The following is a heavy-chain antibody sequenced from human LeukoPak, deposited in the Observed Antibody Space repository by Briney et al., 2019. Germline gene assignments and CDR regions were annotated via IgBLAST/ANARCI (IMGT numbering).Heavy chain of an antibody. V-gene: IGHV1-24*01. CDR2: FDPEDGET. Sequence: ASVKVSCKVSGYTLTELSMHWVRQAPGKGLEWMGGFDPEDGETIYAQKFQGRVTMTEDTSTDTAYMELSSLRSEDTAVYYCATAPPRGYSYGYDWFDPWGQGTLVTVSS. D-gene: IGHD5-18*01. CDR3: ATAPPRGYSYGYDWFDP. J-gene: IGHJ5*02. CDR1: GYTLTELS.